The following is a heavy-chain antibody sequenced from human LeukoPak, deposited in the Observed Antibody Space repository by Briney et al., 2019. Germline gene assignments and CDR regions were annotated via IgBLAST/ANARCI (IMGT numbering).Heavy chain of an antibody. CDR1: GFYFMTYC. CDR3: ARDRSSSAAPSLSC. J-gene: IGHJ4*02. V-gene: IGHV3-48*02. Sequence: QPGGSLRLSCAASGFYFMTYCMNWVRRAPGKGLEWISCISGSGTTIYYADSVKGRFTISRDNARNSLYLQMNSLRDEDTAVYYCARDRSSSAAPSLSCWGQGTLVTVSS. D-gene: IGHD6-13*01. CDR2: ISGSGTTI.